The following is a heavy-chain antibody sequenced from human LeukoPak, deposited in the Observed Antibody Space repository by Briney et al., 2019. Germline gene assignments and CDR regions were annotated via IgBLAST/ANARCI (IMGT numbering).Heavy chain of an antibody. CDR1: GCSIRRTNW. V-gene: IGHV4-4*02. J-gene: IGHJ4*02. Sequence: PSYTLSLTHGLSGCSIRRTNWWSLVRQPPGQGLGESGEISMTGTTNYNPTPPRRVTMSLYESRNHLSLSLTSVTAADTAIYYCSRESGAFCPFGYWGQGTLVIVPP. CDR3: SRESGAFCPFGY. D-gene: IGHD1-26*01. CDR2: ISMTGTT.